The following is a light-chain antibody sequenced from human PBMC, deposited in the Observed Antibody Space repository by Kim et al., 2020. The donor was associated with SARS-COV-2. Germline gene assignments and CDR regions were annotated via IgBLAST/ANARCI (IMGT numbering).Light chain of an antibody. CDR3: GSYTGSTTLGV. J-gene: IGLJ3*02. V-gene: IGLV2-14*01. CDR2: DVN. Sequence: QSALSQPASVSGSPGQSITISCTGTTSDIGAYNYVSWYQQHPDKPSKLIIYDVNERPSGVSNRFSGYKSGNTASLTISGLQAEDEADYYCGSYTGSTTLGVFGGGTQLTVL. CDR1: TSDIGAYNY.